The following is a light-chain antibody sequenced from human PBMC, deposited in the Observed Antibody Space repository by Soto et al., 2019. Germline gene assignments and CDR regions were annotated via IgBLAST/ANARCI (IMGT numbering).Light chain of an antibody. CDR1: QSILYSSNNKNY. CDR3: LQYYTDPHA. CDR2: WAS. Sequence: DIVMTQSPESLTLSLGERASINFKASQSILYSSNNKNYLAWYQQKPGQPPKLLIYWASTRESGVPDRFSGSESGTDFTLTISSLQAEDVAVYYCLQYYTDPHAFGQGTKVDIK. V-gene: IGKV4-1*01. J-gene: IGKJ1*01.